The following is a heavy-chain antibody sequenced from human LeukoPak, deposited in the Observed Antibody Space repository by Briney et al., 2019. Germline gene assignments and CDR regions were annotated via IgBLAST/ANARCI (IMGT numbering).Heavy chain of an antibody. CDR2: IYHSGST. J-gene: IGHJ1*01. Sequence: SETLSLTCAVSGGSISSSNWWSWVRQPPGKGLEWIGEIYHSGSTNYNPSLKSRVTISVDKSKDQFSLNVSSVTAADTAVYYCARAEVVGAHLRSGYFQHWGQGTLVIVSS. V-gene: IGHV4-4*02. CDR1: GGSISSSNW. CDR3: ARAEVVGAHLRSGYFQH. D-gene: IGHD1-26*01.